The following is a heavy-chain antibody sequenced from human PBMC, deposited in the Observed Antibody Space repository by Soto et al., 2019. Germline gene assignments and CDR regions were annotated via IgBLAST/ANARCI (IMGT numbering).Heavy chain of an antibody. D-gene: IGHD5-12*01. CDR1: GDSVSSNSAA. Sequence: SQTLSLTCAISGDSVSSNSAAWNWIRRSPSGGLEWLGRTYYRSRWYNDYAVSVKSRITINPDTSKNQFSLQLNSVTPEDTAVYYCARASLYSGYADYWGQGTLVTVSS. V-gene: IGHV6-1*01. J-gene: IGHJ4*02. CDR3: ARASLYSGYADY. CDR2: TYYRSRWYN.